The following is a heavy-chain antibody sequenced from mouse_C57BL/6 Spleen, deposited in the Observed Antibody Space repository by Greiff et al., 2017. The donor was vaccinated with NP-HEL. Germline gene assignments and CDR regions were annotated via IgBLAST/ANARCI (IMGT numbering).Heavy chain of an antibody. Sequence: QVQLQQSGAELVMPGASVKLSCKASGYTFTSYWMHWVKQRPGQGLEWIGEIDPSDSYTNYNQKFKGKSTLTVDKSSSTAYMQLSSLTSEDSAVYYCASYYSNAMDYWGQGTSVTVSS. CDR1: GYTFTSYW. CDR2: IDPSDSYT. D-gene: IGHD2-5*01. CDR3: ASYYSNAMDY. J-gene: IGHJ4*01. V-gene: IGHV1-69*01.